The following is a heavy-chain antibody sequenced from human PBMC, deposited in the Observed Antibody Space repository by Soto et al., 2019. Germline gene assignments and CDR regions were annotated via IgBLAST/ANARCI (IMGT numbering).Heavy chain of an antibody. D-gene: IGHD2-8*01. J-gene: IGHJ6*02. V-gene: IGHV3-23*01. CDR1: GFSVSDYA. Sequence: EIQLLESGGGLAQRGGSLRLSCAASGFSVSDYAMSWVRRAPGKGLEWVSSISGSGDGTYYGDSVKGRFTLSRDTSQKTLYLQMNNLRGEDTAVYFCTKSRRSVLMVYGFGGMDVWGRGTTVTVSS. CDR2: ISGSGDGT. CDR3: TKSRRSVLMVYGFGGMDV.